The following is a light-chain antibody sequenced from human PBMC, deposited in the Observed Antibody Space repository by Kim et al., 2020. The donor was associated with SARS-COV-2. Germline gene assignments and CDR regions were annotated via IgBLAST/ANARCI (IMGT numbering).Light chain of an antibody. CDR2: GKD. J-gene: IGLJ2*01. CDR3: NSRDSNDYVV. CDR1: SLRSYY. Sequence: VALGQTVRITFQGDSLRSYYATWYQQKPGQAPKVVIYGKDNRPSGVPDRFSGSSSGNTAYLTITGTQAGDEADYYCNSRDSNDYVVFGGGTKVTVL. V-gene: IGLV3-19*01.